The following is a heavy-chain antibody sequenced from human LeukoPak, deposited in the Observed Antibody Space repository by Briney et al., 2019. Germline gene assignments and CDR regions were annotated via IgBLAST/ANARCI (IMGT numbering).Heavy chain of an antibody. D-gene: IGHD4-17*01. Sequence: SETLSLTCTVSGGSISSSSYYWGWIRQPPGKGLEWIGSIYYSGSTYYNPSLKSRVTISVDTSKNQFSLRLTSVTAADTAVYYCARLSTVTTSFDYWGQGTLVTVSS. J-gene: IGHJ4*02. CDR1: GGSISSSSYY. CDR3: ARLSTVTTSFDY. V-gene: IGHV4-39*07. CDR2: IYYSGST.